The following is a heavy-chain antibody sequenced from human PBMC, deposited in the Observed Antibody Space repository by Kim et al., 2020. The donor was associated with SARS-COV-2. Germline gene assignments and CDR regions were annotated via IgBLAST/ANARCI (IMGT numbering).Heavy chain of an antibody. D-gene: IGHD5-18*01. CDR3: ARAGDGYSYYFDY. CDR2: IYYSGST. J-gene: IGHJ4*02. Sequence: SETLSLTCTVSGGSISSGGYYWSWIRQHPGKGLEWIGYIYYSGSTYYNPSLKSRVTISVDTSKNQFSLKLSSVTAADTAVYYCARAGDGYSYYFDYWGQGTLVTVSS. V-gene: IGHV4-31*03. CDR1: GGSISSGGYY.